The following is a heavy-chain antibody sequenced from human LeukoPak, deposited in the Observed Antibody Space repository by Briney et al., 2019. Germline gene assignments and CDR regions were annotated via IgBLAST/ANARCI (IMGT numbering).Heavy chain of an antibody. CDR3: ARRGYGDKRWIDY. J-gene: IGHJ4*02. Sequence: PSETLSLTCTVSGGSISSSSYYWSWIRQTPGKGLAWIGYIHYSGNTNYNPSLKSRVTMSVDTSKNQFSLQLSSVTAADTAIYFCARRGYGDKRWIDYWGQGTLVTVSS. CDR1: GGSISSSSYY. D-gene: IGHD4-23*01. CDR2: IHYSGNT. V-gene: IGHV4-61*01.